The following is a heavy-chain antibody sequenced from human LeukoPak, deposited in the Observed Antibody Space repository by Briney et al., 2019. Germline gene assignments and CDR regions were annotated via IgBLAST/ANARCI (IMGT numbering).Heavy chain of an antibody. CDR2: ISAYNGNT. CDR3: ARAAYAISYYYYYYHMDV. CDR1: GYTFTSYG. Sequence: GASVKVSCKASGYTFTSYGISWVRQAPGQGLEWMGWISAYNGNTNYAQKLQGRVTMTTDTSTSTAYMELRSLRSDDTAVYYCARAAYAISYYYYYYHMDVWGKGTTVTVSS. D-gene: IGHD2-8*01. V-gene: IGHV1-18*01. J-gene: IGHJ6*03.